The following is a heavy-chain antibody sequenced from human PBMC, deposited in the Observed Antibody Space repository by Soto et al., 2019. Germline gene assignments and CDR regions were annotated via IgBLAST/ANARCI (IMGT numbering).Heavy chain of an antibody. CDR3: AREKEGGYYYGSGSYYPLDV. J-gene: IGHJ6*02. CDR1: GFTFSSYS. CDR2: ISSSSSYI. Sequence: PGGSLRLSCAASGFTFSSYSMNWVRQAPGKGLEWVSSISSSSSYIYYADSVKGRFTISRDNAKNSLYLQMNSLRAEDTAVYYCAREKEGGYYYGSGSYYPLDVWGQGTTVTVSS. V-gene: IGHV3-21*01. D-gene: IGHD3-10*01.